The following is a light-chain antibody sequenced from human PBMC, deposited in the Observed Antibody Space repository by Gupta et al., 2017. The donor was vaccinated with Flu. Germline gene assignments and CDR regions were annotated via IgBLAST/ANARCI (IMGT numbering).Light chain of an antibody. CDR3: QHYGSSPPVT. Sequence: GVLSFSLRERATLSCRASQRVSSSYLTWYQHKPGQAPSLLVYGASRRATGIPDRFSGSGSGTDFTLTISRLEPEDFAVYYCQHYGSSPPVTFGGGTKVEIK. V-gene: IGKV3-20*01. CDR2: GAS. J-gene: IGKJ4*01. CDR1: QRVSSSY.